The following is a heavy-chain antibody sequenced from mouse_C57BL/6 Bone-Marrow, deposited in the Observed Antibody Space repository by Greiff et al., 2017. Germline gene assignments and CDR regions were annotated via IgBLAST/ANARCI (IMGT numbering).Heavy chain of an antibody. CDR3: ATITTVYYDAMDY. V-gene: IGHV1-78*01. Sequence: QVQLKQSDAELVKPGASVKISCKVSGYTFTDHTIHWMKQRPEQGLEWIGYIYPRDGSTKYNEKFKGKATLTADKASSTAYMQLNSLKSEDSAVYVCATITTVYYDAMDYWGQRPSVTVSS. CDR2: IYPRDGST. CDR1: GYTFTDHT. D-gene: IGHD2-4*01. J-gene: IGHJ4*01.